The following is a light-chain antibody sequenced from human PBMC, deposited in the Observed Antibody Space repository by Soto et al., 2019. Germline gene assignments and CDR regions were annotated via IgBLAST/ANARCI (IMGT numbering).Light chain of an antibody. Sequence: IVLTQSPGTLSLSPGERATLSCRASQSVSSSYLAWYQQKPGQAPRLLIYGASIRATGIPDRFSGSGSGTDFTLTISRLEAEEFAVYYCQQYGSSPYTFGQGTKLEIK. V-gene: IGKV3-20*01. CDR3: QQYGSSPYT. CDR1: QSVSSSY. CDR2: GAS. J-gene: IGKJ2*01.